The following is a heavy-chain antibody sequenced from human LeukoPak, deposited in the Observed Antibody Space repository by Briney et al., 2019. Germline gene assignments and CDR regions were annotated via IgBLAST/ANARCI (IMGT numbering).Heavy chain of an antibody. CDR1: GGSINSHSYY. D-gene: IGHD5-24*01. Sequence: SETLSLTCTVSGGSINSHSYYWGWIRQPPGKGLEWIGSGYYDGTSYSNPSLKTRVGVFVDTSRDQFSLDLDFVTAADTALYYCVRHISTNTGYFDSCGQGTLVSVSS. V-gene: IGHV4-39*01. J-gene: IGHJ4*02. CDR2: GYYDGTS. CDR3: VRHISTNTGYFDS.